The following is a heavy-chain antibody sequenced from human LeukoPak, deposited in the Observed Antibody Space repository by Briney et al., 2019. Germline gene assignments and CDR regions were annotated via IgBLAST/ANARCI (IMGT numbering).Heavy chain of an antibody. CDR3: ARGRGSSSRSRGYFDY. J-gene: IGHJ4*02. CDR1: GYPFTTYD. D-gene: IGHD6-6*01. CDR2: MNPNSGGT. Sequence: ASVKVSCKASGYPFTTYDINWVRQAPGQGLEWVAWMNPNSGGTVYAQKFQGRVTLARDTSIGTAYMELNSLRSEDTAVYYCARGRGSSSRSRGYFDYWGQGTLVTVSS. V-gene: IGHV1-8*01.